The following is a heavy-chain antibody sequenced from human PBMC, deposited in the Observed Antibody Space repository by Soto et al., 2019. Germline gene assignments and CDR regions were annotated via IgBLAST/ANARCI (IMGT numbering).Heavy chain of an antibody. CDR2: ISSSSSYI. Sequence: EVQLVESGGGLVKPGGSLRLSCAASGFTFSSYSMNWVRQAPGKGLEWVSSISSSSSYIYYADSVKGRFTISRDNAKNSLYLQMNSLRAEDTAVYYCARRHYDSSVYYDYWGQGTLVTVAS. CDR1: GFTFSSYS. J-gene: IGHJ4*02. D-gene: IGHD3-22*01. V-gene: IGHV3-21*01. CDR3: ARRHYDSSVYYDY.